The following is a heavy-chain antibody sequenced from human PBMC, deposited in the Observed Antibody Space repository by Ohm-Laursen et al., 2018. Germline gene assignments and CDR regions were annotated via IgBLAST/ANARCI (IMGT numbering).Heavy chain of an antibody. Sequence: GASVKVSCKASGYTFTGYYMHWVRQATGQGLEWMGWMNPNSGNTGYAQKFQGRVTMTRNTSISTAYMELSSLRSEDTAVYYCARVGRRYGYWGQGTLVTVSS. D-gene: IGHD1-1*01. CDR2: MNPNSGNT. V-gene: IGHV1-8*02. CDR1: GYTFTGYY. J-gene: IGHJ4*02. CDR3: ARVGRRYGY.